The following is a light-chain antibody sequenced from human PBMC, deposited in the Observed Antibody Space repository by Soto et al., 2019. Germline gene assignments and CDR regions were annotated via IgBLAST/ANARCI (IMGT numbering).Light chain of an antibody. CDR1: SSDVGGYNH. Sequence: QSALTQPPSASGSPGQSVTISCTGTSSDVGGYNHVSWYQQHPGKAPRLMISEVTKRPSGVPDRFSGSRSGNTASLTVSGLQAEDEADYYCSSHADGNSWVFGGGTKLTVL. V-gene: IGLV2-8*01. CDR2: EVT. J-gene: IGLJ3*02. CDR3: SSHADGNSWV.